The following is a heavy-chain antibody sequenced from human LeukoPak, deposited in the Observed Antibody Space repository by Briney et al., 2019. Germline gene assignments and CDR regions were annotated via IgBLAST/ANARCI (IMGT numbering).Heavy chain of an antibody. Sequence: GGSLRLSCAASGFTFSSYGMHWVRQAPGKGLEWVAFIRYDGSNKYYADSLKGRFTISRDNSKNTLYLQMNSLRPEDTAVYYCAKDWRRIVVVGPITRHGNYMDVWGKGTTVTISS. CDR2: IRYDGSNK. CDR1: GFTFSSYG. CDR3: AKDWRRIVVVGPITRHGNYMDV. D-gene: IGHD2-15*01. V-gene: IGHV3-30*02. J-gene: IGHJ6*03.